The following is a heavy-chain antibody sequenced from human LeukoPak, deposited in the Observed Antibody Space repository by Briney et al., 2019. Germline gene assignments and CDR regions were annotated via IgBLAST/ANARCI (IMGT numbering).Heavy chain of an antibody. CDR2: INPNSGGT. V-gene: IGHV1-2*02. J-gene: IGHJ6*02. CDR1: GYTFTGYY. CDR3: ARDETYYYDSSGYPPLDV. Sequence: ASVKVSCTASGYTFTGYYMHWVRQAPGQGLEWMGWINPNSGGTNYAQKFQGRVTMTRDTSISTAYMELSRLRSDDTAVYYCARDETYYYDSSGYPPLDVWGQGTTVTVSS. D-gene: IGHD3-22*01.